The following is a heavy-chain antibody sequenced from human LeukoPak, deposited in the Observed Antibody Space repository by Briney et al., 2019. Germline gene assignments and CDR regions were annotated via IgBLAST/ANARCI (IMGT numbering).Heavy chain of an antibody. CDR3: ARDRGSTGYDLYDC. V-gene: IGHV3-53*05. D-gene: IGHD5-12*01. Sequence: GGSLTLSCAASGFSVSGDYMSWVRQAPGKGLEWVSVIYSGGSTHYAASVKARFTISRDESKNTVSLQMNSLRADDTAVYYCARDRGSTGYDLYDCWGQGTLVTVSS. CDR1: GFSVSGDY. CDR2: IYSGGST. J-gene: IGHJ4*02.